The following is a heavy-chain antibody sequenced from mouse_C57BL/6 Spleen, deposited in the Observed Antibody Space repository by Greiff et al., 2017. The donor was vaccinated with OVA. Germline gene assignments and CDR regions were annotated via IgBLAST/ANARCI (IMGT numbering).Heavy chain of an antibody. CDR2: IWSGGST. D-gene: IGHD2-3*01. V-gene: IGHV2-2*01. CDR1: GFSLTSYG. Sequence: QVQLQQSGPGLVQPSQSLSITCTVSGFSLTSYGVHWVRQSPGKGLEWLGVIWSGGSTDYNAAFISRLSISKDNSKSQVFFKMNSLQADDTAIYYCARNSIYDGYYGVLYYAMDYWGQGTSVTVSS. J-gene: IGHJ4*01. CDR3: ARNSIYDGYYGVLYYAMDY.